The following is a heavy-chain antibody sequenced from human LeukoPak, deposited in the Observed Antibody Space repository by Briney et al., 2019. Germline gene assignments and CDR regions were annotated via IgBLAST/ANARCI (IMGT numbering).Heavy chain of an antibody. CDR1: GYTFTGYY. J-gene: IGHJ4*02. V-gene: IGHV1-2*02. CDR3: ARARGGSSSWYTY. CDR2: INPNSGGT. D-gene: IGHD6-13*01. Sequence: ASVKVSCKASGYTFTGYYMHWVRQAPGHGLEWMGWINPNSGGTNYAQKFQGRVTMTRDTSISTAYMELSRLRSDDTAVYYCARARGGSSSWYTYWGQGTLVTVSS.